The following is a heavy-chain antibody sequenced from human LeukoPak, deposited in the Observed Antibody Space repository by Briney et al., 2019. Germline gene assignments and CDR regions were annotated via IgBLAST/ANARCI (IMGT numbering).Heavy chain of an antibody. J-gene: IGHJ4*02. Sequence: NTSETLSLTCTVSGGSISSSSYYWGWIRQPPGKGLEWIGSIYYSGSTYYNPSLKSRVTISVDTSKNQFSLKLSSVTAADTAVYYCASMGKYYYDSSGYYRRDYWGQGTLVTVSS. D-gene: IGHD3-22*01. CDR2: IYYSGST. CDR1: GGSISSSSYY. V-gene: IGHV4-39*01. CDR3: ASMGKYYYDSSGYYRRDY.